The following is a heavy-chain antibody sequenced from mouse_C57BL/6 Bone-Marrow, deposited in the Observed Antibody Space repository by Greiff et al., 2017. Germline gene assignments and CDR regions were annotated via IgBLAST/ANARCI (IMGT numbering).Heavy chain of an antibody. V-gene: IGHV5-9-1*02. CDR3: TRFYYDYDYWYFDV. J-gene: IGHJ1*03. D-gene: IGHD2-4*01. CDR2: ISSGGDYI. Sequence: EVMLVESGEGLVKPGGSLKLSCAASGFTFSSYAMSWVRQTPEKRLEWVAYISSGGDYIYYADTVKGRFTISRDNARNTLYLQMSSLKSEDTAMYYCTRFYYDYDYWYFDVWGTGTTVTVSS. CDR1: GFTFSSYA.